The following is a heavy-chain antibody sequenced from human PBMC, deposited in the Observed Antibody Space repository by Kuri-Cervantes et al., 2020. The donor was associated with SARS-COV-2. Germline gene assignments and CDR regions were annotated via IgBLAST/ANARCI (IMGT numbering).Heavy chain of an antibody. CDR1: GGSFSGYY. D-gene: IGHD2-8*02. Sequence: GSLRLSCAVYGGSFSGYYWSWIRQPPGKGLEWIGESNHSGSTNYNPSLKSRVTISVDTSKIQFSLKLSSVTAADTTVYYCARGEGIVLEVYALAFDIWGQGTMVTVSS. V-gene: IGHV4-34*01. CDR2: SNHSGST. CDR3: ARGEGIVLEVYALAFDI. J-gene: IGHJ3*02.